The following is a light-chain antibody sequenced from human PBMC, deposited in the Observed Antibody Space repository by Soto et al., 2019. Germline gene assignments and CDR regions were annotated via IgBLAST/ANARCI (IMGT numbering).Light chain of an antibody. Sequence: DIQMTQSPSSLSASVGDRVTITCRASQFINRYLNWYQQKPGKAPKFLIYAASDLQSGVPSRFSGRGSGTDFTLTISSLHPEDFASYSCQQTYSTPYTFGQGTRLEIK. J-gene: IGKJ2*01. CDR2: AAS. CDR1: QFINRY. CDR3: QQTYSTPYT. V-gene: IGKV1-39*01.